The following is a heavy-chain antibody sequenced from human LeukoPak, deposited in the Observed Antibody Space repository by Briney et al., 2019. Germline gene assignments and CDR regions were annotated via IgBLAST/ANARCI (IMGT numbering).Heavy chain of an antibody. CDR2: IKQDGSEK. Sequence: GGSLRLSCAASGFTISSYWMNWVRQAPGKGLEWVANIKQDGSEKKYVDSVKGRFTISRDNTQNSLYLQMNSLRAEDTAVYYCARGGDAFDIWGQGTMVTVSS. V-gene: IGHV3-7*01. CDR1: GFTISSYW. J-gene: IGHJ3*02. D-gene: IGHD3-16*01. CDR3: ARGGDAFDI.